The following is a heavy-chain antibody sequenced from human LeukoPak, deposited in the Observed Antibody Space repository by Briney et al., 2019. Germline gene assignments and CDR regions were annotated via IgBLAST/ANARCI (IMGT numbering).Heavy chain of an antibody. Sequence: SETLSLTCTVSGGSISSSSYYWGWIRQPPGKGLEWIGSIYYSGSTYYNPSLKSRVTISVDTSKNQFSLKLSSVTAADTAVYYCASMRDGSRWELPNWFDPWGQGTLVTVSS. J-gene: IGHJ5*02. CDR1: GGSISSSSYY. V-gene: IGHV4-39*01. CDR2: IYYSGST. D-gene: IGHD1-26*01. CDR3: ASMRDGSRWELPNWFDP.